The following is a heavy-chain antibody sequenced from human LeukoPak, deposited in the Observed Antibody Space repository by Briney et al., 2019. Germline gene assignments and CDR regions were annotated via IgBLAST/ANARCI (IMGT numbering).Heavy chain of an antibody. CDR3: AKDGGLWVSAHWGDS. J-gene: IGHJ4*02. Sequence: GGSLRLSCAASGFTFSSYTMSWVRQAPGKGLEWVSTITTSDGNTYYADSVKGRFTVSRDNSKNTQYLQMNSLRAEDTAVYYCAKDGGLWVSAHWGDSWGRGTLVTVSS. V-gene: IGHV3-23*01. D-gene: IGHD7-27*01. CDR1: GFTFSSYT. CDR2: ITTSDGNT.